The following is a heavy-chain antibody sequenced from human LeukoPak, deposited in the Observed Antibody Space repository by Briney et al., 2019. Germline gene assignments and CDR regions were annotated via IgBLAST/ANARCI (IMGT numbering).Heavy chain of an antibody. D-gene: IGHD2-15*01. V-gene: IGHV1-69*05. CDR1: GGTFSSYA. CDR3: ARAGQVYCSGGSCYSRGNFDY. J-gene: IGHJ4*02. Sequence: ASVKVSCKASGGTFSSYAISWVRQAPGQGLEWMGRIIPIFGTANYAQKFQSRVTITTDESTSTAYMELSSLRSEDTAVYYCARAGQVYCSGGSCYSRGNFDYWGQGTLVTVSS. CDR2: IIPIFGTA.